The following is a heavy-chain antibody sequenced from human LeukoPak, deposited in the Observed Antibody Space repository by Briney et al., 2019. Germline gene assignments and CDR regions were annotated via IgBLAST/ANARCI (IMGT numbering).Heavy chain of an antibody. CDR2: INGSGGST. D-gene: IGHD3-22*01. Sequence: GGSLTLSCAASGFTFSSYPMSWVRQARGKGREWVSAINGSGGSTYYADSLKGRFTIYRDNSKNALYLQMNSLRAEDTAVYYCAKDLNYYDSSGYGWGQGTLVTVSS. CDR3: AKDLNYYDSSGYG. J-gene: IGHJ4*02. V-gene: IGHV3-23*01. CDR1: GFTFSSYP.